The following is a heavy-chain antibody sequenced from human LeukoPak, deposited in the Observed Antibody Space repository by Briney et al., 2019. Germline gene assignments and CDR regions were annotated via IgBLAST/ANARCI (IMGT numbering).Heavy chain of an antibody. V-gene: IGHV4-39*02. Sequence: SETLSLTCTVSGGSISSSGYYWGWIRQPPGKGLEWIASIYYSGSTYYNPSLKSRLTISVDTSMNQLSLKLRSLTAADTAVYYCAKDRGSSGWADYWGQGTLVTVSS. CDR1: GGSISSSGYY. J-gene: IGHJ4*02. CDR2: IYYSGST. D-gene: IGHD6-19*01. CDR3: AKDRGSSGWADY.